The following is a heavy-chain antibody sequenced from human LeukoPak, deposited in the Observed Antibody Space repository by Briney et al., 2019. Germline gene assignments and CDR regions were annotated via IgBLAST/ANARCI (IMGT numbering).Heavy chain of an antibody. CDR2: IYTSGST. CDR1: GGSFSGYY. V-gene: IGHV4-59*10. Sequence: SETLSLTCAVYGGSFSGYYWSWIRQPAGKGLEWIGRIYTSGSTNYDPSLKSRVTMSVDTSKNQFSLKLSSVTAADTAVYYCARSARYYYDSSGYYLYWYFDLWGRGTLVTVSS. CDR3: ARSARYYYDSSGYYLYWYFDL. J-gene: IGHJ2*01. D-gene: IGHD3-22*01.